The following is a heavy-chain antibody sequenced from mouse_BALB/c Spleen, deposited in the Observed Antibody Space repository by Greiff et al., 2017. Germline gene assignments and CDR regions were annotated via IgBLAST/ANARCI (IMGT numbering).Heavy chain of an antibody. CDR3: ARWDGNYPRYFDV. J-gene: IGHJ1*01. Sequence: VQLQQSGPELVKPGASVKMSCKASGYTFTSYVMHWVKQKPGQGLEWIGYINPYNDGTKYNEKFKGKATLTSDKSSSTAYMELSSLTSEDSAVYYCARWDGNYPRYFDVWGAGTTVTVSS. CDR1: GYTFTSYV. V-gene: IGHV1-14*01. D-gene: IGHD2-1*01. CDR2: INPYNDGT.